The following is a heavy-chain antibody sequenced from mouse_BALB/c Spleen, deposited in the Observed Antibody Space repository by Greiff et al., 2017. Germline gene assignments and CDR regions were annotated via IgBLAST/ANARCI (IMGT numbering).Heavy chain of an antibody. CDR1: GFTFSSYT. Sequence: DVHLVESGGGLVQPGGSLKLSCAASGFTFSSYTMSWVRQTPEKRLEWVAYISNGGGSTYYPDTVKGRFTISRDNAKNTLYLQMSSLKSEDTAMYYCARQEGWFAYWGQGTLVTVSA. J-gene: IGHJ3*01. CDR2: ISNGGGST. V-gene: IGHV5-12-2*01. CDR3: ARQEGWFAY.